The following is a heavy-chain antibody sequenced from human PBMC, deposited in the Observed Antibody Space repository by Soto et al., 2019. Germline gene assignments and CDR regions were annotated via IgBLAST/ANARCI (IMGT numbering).Heavy chain of an antibody. CDR1: GGSISSGGYS. J-gene: IGHJ4*02. D-gene: IGHD6-6*01. CDR2: IYHSGST. CDR3: ARRIAARLYYFDY. V-gene: IGHV4-30-2*01. Sequence: SETLSLTCAVSGGSISSGGYSWSWIRQPPGKGLEWIGYIYHSGSTYYNPSLKSRVTISVDRSKNQFSLKLSSVTAADTAVYYCARRIAARLYYFDYWGQGTLVTVSS.